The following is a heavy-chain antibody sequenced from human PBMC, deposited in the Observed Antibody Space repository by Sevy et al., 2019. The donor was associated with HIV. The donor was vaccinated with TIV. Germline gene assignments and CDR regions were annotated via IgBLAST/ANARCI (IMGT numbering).Heavy chain of an antibody. D-gene: IGHD3-3*02. CDR1: GFTFSSYG. CDR2: ISYDGSNK. Sequence: GGSLRLSCAASGFTFSSYGMHWVRQAPGKGLEWVAVISYDGSNKFYVDSVKGRFTISRDKSKNTLYLQMNSLRAEDTAVYYCAKDWMWESDHFRNYYGMNVWGQGTTVTVSS. CDR3: AKDWMWESDHFRNYYGMNV. V-gene: IGHV3-30*18. J-gene: IGHJ6*02.